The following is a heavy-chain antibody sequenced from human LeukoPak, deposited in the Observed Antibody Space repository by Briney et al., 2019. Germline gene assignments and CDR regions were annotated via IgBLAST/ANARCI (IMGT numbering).Heavy chain of an antibody. J-gene: IGHJ1*01. CDR1: GFTFSSYS. CDR2: ISSSSSYI. CDR3: ARDAAAGTRLRHFQH. V-gene: IGHV3-21*01. Sequence: GGSLRLSCAASGFTFSSYSMNWVRQAPGRGLEWVSSISSSSSYIYYADSVKGRFTISRDNAKNSLYLQMNSLRAEDTAVYYCARDAAAGTRLRHFQHWGQGTLVTASS. D-gene: IGHD6-13*01.